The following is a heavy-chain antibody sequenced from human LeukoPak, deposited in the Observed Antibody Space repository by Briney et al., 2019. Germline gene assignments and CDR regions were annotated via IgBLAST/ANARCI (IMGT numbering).Heavy chain of an antibody. CDR3: ARGPGSGWYGDYFDY. D-gene: IGHD6-19*01. V-gene: IGHV3-33*01. CDR2: IWYDGSNK. CDR1: GFTFSSYG. Sequence: GGSLRLSCAGSGFTFSSYGMHWVRQAPGKGLEGVAVIWYDGSNKYYADSVKGRFTISRDNSKNTLYLQMNSLRAEDTAVYYCARGPGSGWYGDYFDYWGQGTLVTVSS. J-gene: IGHJ4*02.